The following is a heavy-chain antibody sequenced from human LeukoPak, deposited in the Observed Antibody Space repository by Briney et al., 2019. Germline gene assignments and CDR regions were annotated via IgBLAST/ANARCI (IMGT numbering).Heavy chain of an antibody. J-gene: IGHJ6*03. CDR1: GYTFTSYG. Sequence: ASVKVSCKASGYTFTSYGISWVRQAPGQGLEWMGWISAYNGNTNYAQKLQGRVTMTTDTSTSTAYMELRSLRSDDTAVYYCAREGALRYCSGGSCHYYYYMDVWGKGTTVTISS. CDR3: AREGALRYCSGGSCHYYYYMDV. V-gene: IGHV1-18*01. D-gene: IGHD2-15*01. CDR2: ISAYNGNT.